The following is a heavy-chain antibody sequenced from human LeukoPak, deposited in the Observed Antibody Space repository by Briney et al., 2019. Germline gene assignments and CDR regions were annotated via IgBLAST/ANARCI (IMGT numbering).Heavy chain of an antibody. CDR1: GFNFSSYA. J-gene: IGHJ4*02. Sequence: PGGSLRLSCAASGFNFSSYAMHWVRQAPGKGPEWVATISYDGRNEHYSDSVKGRFTISRDNSKNTLFLQMNSLRAEDTAVYYCARDHRPYYDILTGYYDYWGQGTLVTVSS. D-gene: IGHD3-9*01. CDR3: ARDHRPYYDILTGYYDY. CDR2: ISYDGRNE. V-gene: IGHV3-30*03.